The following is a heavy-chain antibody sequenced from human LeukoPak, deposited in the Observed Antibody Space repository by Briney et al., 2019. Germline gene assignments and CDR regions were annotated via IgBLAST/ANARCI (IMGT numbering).Heavy chain of an antibody. CDR3: ARGVIATVPSNWFDS. CDR1: GYTFTSYG. V-gene: IGHV1-69*05. D-gene: IGHD2-21*01. CDR2: IIPLLSTS. J-gene: IGHJ5*01. Sequence: ASVKVSCKASGYTFTSYGISWVRQAPGQGLEWMGDIIPLLSTSNYAQKFQGRVTITTDESTSTAYMELSSLKSEDTAVYYCARGVIATVPSNWFDSWGQGTLVTVSS.